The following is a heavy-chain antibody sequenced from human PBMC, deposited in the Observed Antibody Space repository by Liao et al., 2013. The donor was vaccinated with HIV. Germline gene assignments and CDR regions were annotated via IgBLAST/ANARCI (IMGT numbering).Heavy chain of an antibody. CDR1: GDSISSSEYY. CDR2: IFNSGST. Sequence: QLQLQESGPGLAKPSETLSLTCDVSGDSISSSEYYWGWIRQPPGKALEWIGSIFNSGSTHQNPSLKSRVTISVDRSKNQFSLRLGSVTAADTAVYYCARGIVHLGECFQDWGQGTLVTVSS. D-gene: IGHD2-8*01. J-gene: IGHJ1*01. V-gene: IGHV4-39*07. CDR3: ARGIVHLGECFQD.